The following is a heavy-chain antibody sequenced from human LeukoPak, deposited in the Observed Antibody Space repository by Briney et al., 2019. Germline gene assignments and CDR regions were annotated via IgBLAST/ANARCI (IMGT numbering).Heavy chain of an antibody. Sequence: PSQTLSLTCTVSGGSISSGSYYWSWIRQPAGKGLEWIGRIYTSGSTNYNPSLKSRVTISVDTSKNQFSLKLSSVTAADTAVYYCARPIRNWGQGTLVIVSS. V-gene: IGHV4-61*02. J-gene: IGHJ4*02. CDR3: ARPIRN. CDR1: GGSISSGSYY. CDR2: IYTSGST.